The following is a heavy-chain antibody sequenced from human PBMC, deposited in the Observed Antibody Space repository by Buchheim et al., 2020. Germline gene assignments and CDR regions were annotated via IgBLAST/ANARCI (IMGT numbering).Heavy chain of an antibody. D-gene: IGHD5-24*01. J-gene: IGHJ6*02. CDR3: ARKMATIGYYYYYGMDV. V-gene: IGHV3-21*01. CDR2: IISSSSYI. Sequence: EVQLVESGGGLVKPGGSLRLSCAASGFTFSSYSMNWVRQSPGKGLEWVSSIISSSSYIYYAVSVKGRFTISRDNAKNSLYLQMNSLRAEDTAVYYCARKMATIGYYYYYGMDVWGQGTT. CDR1: GFTFSSYS.